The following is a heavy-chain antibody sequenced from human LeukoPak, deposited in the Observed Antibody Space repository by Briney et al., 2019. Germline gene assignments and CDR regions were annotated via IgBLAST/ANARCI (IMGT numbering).Heavy chain of an antibody. D-gene: IGHD2-2*02. V-gene: IGHV3-21*01. CDR3: ARAPSYPLYFDY. CDR2: ISSSSSYI. Sequence: GGSLRLSCAASGFTFSSYSMNWVRQAPGKGLEWVSSISSSSSYIYYADSVKGRFTISRDNAKNSLDLQMNSLRAEDTAVYYCARAPSYPLYFDYWGQGTLVTVSS. J-gene: IGHJ4*02. CDR1: GFTFSSYS.